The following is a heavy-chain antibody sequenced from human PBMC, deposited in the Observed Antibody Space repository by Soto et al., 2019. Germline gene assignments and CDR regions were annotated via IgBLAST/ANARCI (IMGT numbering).Heavy chain of an antibody. V-gene: IGHV1-8*01. Sequence: ASVKVSCKASGYTFTSYDINWVRQATGQGLEWMGWMNPNSGNTGYAQKFQGRVTMTRDNSISTAYMELSSLRSEDTAVYYCAREVTGTTGAGAFDIWGQGTMVTVSS. CDR3: AREVTGTTGAGAFDI. CDR1: GYTFTSYD. D-gene: IGHD1-20*01. J-gene: IGHJ3*02. CDR2: MNPNSGNT.